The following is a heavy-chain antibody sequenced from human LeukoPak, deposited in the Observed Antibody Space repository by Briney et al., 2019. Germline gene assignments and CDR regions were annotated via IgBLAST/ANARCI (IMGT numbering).Heavy chain of an antibody. CDR1: GGSISSYY. V-gene: IGHV4-59*08. CDR2: IYYSGST. CDR3: ASQSGYSVYFDY. Sequence: PSETLSLTCAVSGGSISSYYWSWIRQPPGKGLEWIGYIYYSGSTNYNPSLKSRVTISVDTSKNQFSLKQSSVTAADTAVYYCASQSGYSVYFDYWGQGTLVTVSS. J-gene: IGHJ4*02. D-gene: IGHD5-18*01.